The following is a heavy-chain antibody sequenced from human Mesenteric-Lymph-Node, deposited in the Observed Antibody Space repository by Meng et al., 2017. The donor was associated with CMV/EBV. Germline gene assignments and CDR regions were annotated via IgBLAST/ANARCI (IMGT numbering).Heavy chain of an antibody. Sequence: NAYSGSDRNWVRQDPRKGLGWRGGIDPQRSGASNAKKGQGSVTMTRDTSLSTAYLELRWPRYDDTATYYCAKSRHVTSPDNRWFDPWGQGTLVTVSS. CDR2: IDPQRSGA. CDR1: NAYSGSD. D-gene: IGHD2-2*01. V-gene: IGHV1-2*02. CDR3: AKSRHVTSPDNRWFDP. J-gene: IGHJ5*02.